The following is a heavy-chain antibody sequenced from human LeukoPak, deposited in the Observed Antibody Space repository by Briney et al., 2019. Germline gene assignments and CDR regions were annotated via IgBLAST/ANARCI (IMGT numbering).Heavy chain of an antibody. Sequence: SGTLSLTCTVSGGSFSDYDWSWIRQAPGKGLEWIGEINHSGSTNDNPSLKSRVTMSVDTSKSQFSLNLRSVTAADTAVYYCARYVPVKTGTTRASFDSWGQGTLVTVSS. D-gene: IGHD1-1*01. CDR3: ARYVPVKTGTTRASFDS. CDR1: GGSFSDYD. CDR2: INHSGST. J-gene: IGHJ4*02. V-gene: IGHV4-34*01.